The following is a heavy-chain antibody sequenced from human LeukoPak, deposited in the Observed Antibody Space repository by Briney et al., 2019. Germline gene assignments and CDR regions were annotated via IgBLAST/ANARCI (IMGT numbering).Heavy chain of an antibody. CDR1: DVSLNSYY. Sequence: KTSETLSLTCTVSDVSLNSYYWSWIRQPPGKGLEWIGFIYYSGITDYNSSLKSRVAFSLDTAKSQISLQLNSVTAADAAIYYCARHYGPWGQGTLVTVSS. CDR3: ARHYGP. D-gene: IGHD3-10*01. CDR2: IYYSGIT. V-gene: IGHV4-59*08. J-gene: IGHJ5*02.